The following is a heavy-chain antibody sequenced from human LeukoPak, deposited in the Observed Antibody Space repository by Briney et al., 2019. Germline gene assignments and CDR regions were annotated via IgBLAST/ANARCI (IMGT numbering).Heavy chain of an antibody. CDR3: AKDQRPRYSSGWYQDY. V-gene: IGHV3-30*18. CDR2: LSYDGTDK. J-gene: IGHJ4*02. CDR1: RFTFSSYG. D-gene: IGHD6-19*01. Sequence: GGSLRLSCVASRFTFSSYGMHWVRQAPGKGLEWVAVLSYDGTDKHYADSVKGRFTISGDNSKNTLYLQMNSLRAEDTAVYYCAKDQRPRYSSGWYQDYWGQGTLVTVSS.